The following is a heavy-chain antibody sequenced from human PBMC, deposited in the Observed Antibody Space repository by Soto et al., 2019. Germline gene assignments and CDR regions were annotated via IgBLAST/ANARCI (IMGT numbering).Heavy chain of an antibody. Sequence: QVQLQQWGAGLLKPSETLSLTCAVYGASFSGYYWSWIRQPPGKGLEWIGEINYSGSTNYNPSLKSRVTILVDMSKNQFSLKLSSVTAADTAVYYCARISGYFHRQVNFDYWGQGTLVTGSS. V-gene: IGHV4-34*01. CDR2: INYSGST. CDR1: GASFSGYY. CDR3: ARISGYFHRQVNFDY. J-gene: IGHJ4*02. D-gene: IGHD2-2*03.